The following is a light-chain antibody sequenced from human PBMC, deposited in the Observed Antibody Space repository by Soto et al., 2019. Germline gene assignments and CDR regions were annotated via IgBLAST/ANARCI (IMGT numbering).Light chain of an antibody. V-gene: IGKV1-5*03. CDR1: QSISSW. J-gene: IGKJ2*01. CDR2: KAS. CDR3: QQYNSSPDT. Sequence: DLQMTQSPSTLSASVGDRVTITCRASQSISSWLAWYQQKPGKAPKLLIYKASSLESGVPSRFSGSGSGTEFTLTISSLQPDDFATYYCQQYNSSPDTFGQGTKLEIK.